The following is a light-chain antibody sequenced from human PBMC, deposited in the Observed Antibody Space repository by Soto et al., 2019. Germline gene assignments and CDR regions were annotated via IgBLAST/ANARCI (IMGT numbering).Light chain of an antibody. CDR1: QDLTNW. J-gene: IGKJ4*01. V-gene: IGKV1D-12*01. CDR3: QQAKTFPLT. CDR2: AAS. Sequence: EIQMTQSPSSVSASVGDRVIITCRASQDLTNWLAWYQQKPGKAPKVLIYAASSLESGVPSRFSGSGSGTEYTLTISSLQPEDFATYHCQQAKTFPLTFGGGTKVENK.